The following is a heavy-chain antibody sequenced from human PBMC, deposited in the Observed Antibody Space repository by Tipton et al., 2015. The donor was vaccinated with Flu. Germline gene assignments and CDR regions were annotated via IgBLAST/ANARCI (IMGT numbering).Heavy chain of an antibody. J-gene: IGHJ3*02. CDR1: GESVSSNITS. CDR3: TRGNTFNI. CDR2: TYYRSKWYN. V-gene: IGHV6-1*01. Sequence: PGLVKPSQTLSLTCAISGESVSSNITSWNWIRQPPSRGLEWLGRTYYRSKWYNDYAVSVKSRVTINPDTSKNQFSLQLSSVTPEDTAVYYCTRGNTFNIWGQGTRVTVSS.